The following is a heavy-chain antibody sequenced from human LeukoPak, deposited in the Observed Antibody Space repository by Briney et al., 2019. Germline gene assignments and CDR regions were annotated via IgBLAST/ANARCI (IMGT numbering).Heavy chain of an antibody. D-gene: IGHD6-19*01. Sequence: GSVKVSCKASGYTFTSCDINWVRQATGQGLEWMGWMNPISGNTGYGQSFQGRITMTRDISIGTAYMELSNLTSEDTAIYYCTRGSSGRRDNWGQGTLVTVSA. J-gene: IGHJ1*01. CDR1: GYTFTSCD. CDR3: TRGSSGRRDN. CDR2: MNPISGNT. V-gene: IGHV1-8*01.